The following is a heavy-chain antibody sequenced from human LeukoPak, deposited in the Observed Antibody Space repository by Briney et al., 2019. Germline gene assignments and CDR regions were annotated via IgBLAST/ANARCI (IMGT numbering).Heavy chain of an antibody. CDR2: INHSRST. J-gene: IGHJ4*02. D-gene: IGHD6-13*01. CDR1: GGSFSGYY. V-gene: IGHV4-34*01. CDR3: ARGPAAVGY. Sequence: SETLSLTCAVYGGSFSGYYWSWIRQPPGKGLEWIGEINHSRSTNYNPSLKSRVTISVDTSKNQFSLKLSSVTAADTAVYYCARGPAAVGYWGQGTLVTVSS.